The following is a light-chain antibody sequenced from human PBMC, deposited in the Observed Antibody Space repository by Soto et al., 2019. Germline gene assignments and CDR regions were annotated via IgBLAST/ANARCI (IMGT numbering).Light chain of an antibody. CDR3: ETWDSYTRV. J-gene: IGLJ2*01. V-gene: IGLV4-60*03. Sequence: QPVLTQSSSASASLGSSVKLTCTLNSGHTRNVIAWHQQQPGKAPRFLMKLEGSGSYNKGSGVPDRLSGSSSGADRYLTIYNLQSEDEADYYCETWDSYTRVFGGGTKATVL. CDR1: SGHTRNV. CDR2: LEGSGSY.